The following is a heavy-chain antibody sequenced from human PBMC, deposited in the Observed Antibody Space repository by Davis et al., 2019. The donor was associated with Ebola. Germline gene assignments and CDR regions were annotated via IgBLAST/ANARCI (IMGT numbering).Heavy chain of an antibody. CDR3: ARHCSSTSCYPDYYYYYGMDV. CDR1: GYSFTSYW. J-gene: IGHJ6*02. CDR2: IDPSDSYT. Sequence: GESLKISCKGSGYSFTSYWISWVRQMPGKGLEWMGRIDPSDSYTNYSPSFQGHVTILADKSISTAYLQWSSLKTSDTAMYYCARHCSSTSCYPDYYYYYGMDVWGQGTTVTVSS. V-gene: IGHV5-10-1*01. D-gene: IGHD2-2*01.